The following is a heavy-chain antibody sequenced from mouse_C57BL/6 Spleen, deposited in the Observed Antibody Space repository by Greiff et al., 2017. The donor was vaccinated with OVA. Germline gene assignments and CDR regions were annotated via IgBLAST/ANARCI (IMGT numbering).Heavy chain of an antibody. CDR1: GYAFSSYW. D-gene: IGHD2-4*01. CDR2: IYPGDGDT. J-gene: IGHJ2*01. V-gene: IGHV1-82*01. Sequence: VQLQQSGPELVKPGASVKISCKASGYAFSSYWMNWVKQRPGQGLEWIGRIYPGDGDTNYNGKFKGKATLTADKSSSTAYMQLSSLTSEDSAVYYCASWGDYDGFDYWGQGTTLTVSS. CDR3: ASWGDYDGFDY.